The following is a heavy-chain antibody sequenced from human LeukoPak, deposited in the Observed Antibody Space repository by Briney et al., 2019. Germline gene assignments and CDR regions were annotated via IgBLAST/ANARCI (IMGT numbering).Heavy chain of an antibody. CDR3: ARAHCSSTSCYRGIDY. CDR1: GYTFTSYD. V-gene: IGHV1-8*03. CDR2: MNPNSGNT. Sequence: GASVKVSCKASGYTFTSYDINWVRQATGQGLEWMGWMNPNSGNTGYAQKFQGRVTITRNTSISTAYMELSSLRSEDTAVYYCARAHCSSTSCYRGIDYWGQGTLVTVSS. J-gene: IGHJ4*02. D-gene: IGHD2-2*02.